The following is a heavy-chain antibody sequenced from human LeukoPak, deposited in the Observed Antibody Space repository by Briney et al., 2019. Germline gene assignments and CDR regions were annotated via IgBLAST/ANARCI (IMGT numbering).Heavy chain of an antibody. CDR2: IHPSGST. V-gene: IGHV4-34*01. CDR3: ARAQDEAKSHH. J-gene: IGHJ1*01. D-gene: IGHD4/OR15-4a*01. CDR1: GSSFSGYY. Sequence: SETLSLTREVYGSSFSGYYWSWYRQTPGKGLEWIGEIHPSGSTDYNPSLKSRVIISLDTSKNQFSLKVNSVTAADTAVYYCARAQDEAKSHHWGQGTLATVSS.